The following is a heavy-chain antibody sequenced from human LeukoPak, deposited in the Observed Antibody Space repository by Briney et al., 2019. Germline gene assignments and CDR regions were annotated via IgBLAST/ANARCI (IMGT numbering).Heavy chain of an antibody. V-gene: IGHV4-34*01. Sequence: SETLSLTCAVYGESFSGYYWSWIRQPPGKGLEWIGEINHSGSTNYNPSLKSRVTISVDTSKNQFSLKLNSVTAADTAVYYCAREPLTEDGGYWGQGTLVTVSS. J-gene: IGHJ4*02. D-gene: IGHD7-27*01. CDR3: AREPLTEDGGY. CDR1: GESFSGYY. CDR2: INHSGST.